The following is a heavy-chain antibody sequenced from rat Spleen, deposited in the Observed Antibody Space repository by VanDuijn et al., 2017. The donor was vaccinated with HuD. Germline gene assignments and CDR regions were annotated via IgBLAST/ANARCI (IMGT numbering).Heavy chain of an antibody. D-gene: IGHD1-4*01. Sequence: QVQLKESGPALVQPSQTLSLTCTVSGFSLISYSVNWVRQPPGKGLEWMGVIWNTGGSRYNSALKSRLSISKDTSKSQVFLKMNSLQTEDTATYYCARDAEPGYNYDWFAYWGQGTLVTVSS. CDR1: GFSLISYS. V-gene: IGHV2-41*01. CDR2: IWNTGGS. J-gene: IGHJ3*01. CDR3: ARDAEPGYNYDWFAY.